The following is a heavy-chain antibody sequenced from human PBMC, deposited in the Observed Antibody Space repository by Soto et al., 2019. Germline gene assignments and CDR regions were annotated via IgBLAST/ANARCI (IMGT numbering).Heavy chain of an antibody. CDR1: GFTFSSYA. Sequence: GGSLRLSCAASGFTFSSYAMSWVRQAPGKGLEWVSAISGSGGSTYYADSVKGRFTISRDNSKNTLYLQMNSLKAEDTAVYYCAKDFDVRVGYYFWSGYYDLGDDGYYYGMDVWGQGTTVTAP. V-gene: IGHV3-23*01. CDR2: ISGSGGST. CDR3: AKDFDVRVGYYFWSGYYDLGDDGYYYGMDV. D-gene: IGHD3-3*01. J-gene: IGHJ6*02.